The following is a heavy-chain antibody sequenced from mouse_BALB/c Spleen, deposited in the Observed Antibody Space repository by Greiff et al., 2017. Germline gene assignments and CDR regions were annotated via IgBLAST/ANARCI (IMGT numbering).Heavy chain of an antibody. CDR3: ARVSFFYAMDY. CDR2: IRNKANGYTT. J-gene: IGHJ4*01. D-gene: IGHD1-2*01. Sequence: EVMLVESGGGLVQPGGSLRLSCATSGFTFTDYYMSWVRQPPGKALEWLGFIRNKANGYTTEYSASVKGRFTISRDNSQSILYLQMNTLRAEDSATYYCARVSFFYAMDYWGQGTSVTVSS. V-gene: IGHV7-3*02. CDR1: GFTFTDYY.